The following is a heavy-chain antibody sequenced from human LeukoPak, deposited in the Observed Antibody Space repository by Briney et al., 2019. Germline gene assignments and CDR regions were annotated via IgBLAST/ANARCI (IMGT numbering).Heavy chain of an antibody. Sequence: GASVTVSCKASGYTFTSYAIQWVRQAPGQGLEWMGWINAGNGNTKYSQKFQGRVTVTRDTSASTAYMELSSLRSEDTAVYFCAGDRGRNTIDRYYFDYWGQGTLVTVSS. CDR1: GYTFTSYA. J-gene: IGHJ4*02. CDR3: AGDRGRNTIDRYYFDY. V-gene: IGHV1-3*01. D-gene: IGHD1-14*01. CDR2: INAGNGNT.